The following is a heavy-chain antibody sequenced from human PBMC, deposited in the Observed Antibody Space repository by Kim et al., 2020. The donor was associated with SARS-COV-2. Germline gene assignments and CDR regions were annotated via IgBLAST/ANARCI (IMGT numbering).Heavy chain of an antibody. CDR3: ARHGGYYYYGMDV. CDR1: GGSISSSSYY. V-gene: IGHV4-39*01. J-gene: IGHJ6*02. Sequence: SETLSLTCTVSGGSISSSSYYWGWIRQPPGKGLEWIGSIYYSGSTYYNPSLKSRVTISVDTSKNQFSLKLSSVTAADTAVYYCARHGGYYYYGMDVWGQGTTVPVSS. CDR2: IYYSGST.